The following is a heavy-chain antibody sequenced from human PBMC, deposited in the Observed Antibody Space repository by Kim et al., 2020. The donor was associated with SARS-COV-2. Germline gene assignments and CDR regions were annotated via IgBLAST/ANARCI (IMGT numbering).Heavy chain of an antibody. CDR3: ARHVSGYSYCRFDY. J-gene: IGHJ4*02. Sequence: SETLSLTCTVSGGSISSYYWSWIRQPPGKGLEWIGYIYYSGSTNYNPSLKSRVTISVDTSKNQFSLKLSSVTAADTAVYYCARHVSGYSYCRFDYWGQGTLVTVSS. CDR2: IYYSGST. CDR1: GGSISSYY. D-gene: IGHD5-18*01. V-gene: IGHV4-59*08.